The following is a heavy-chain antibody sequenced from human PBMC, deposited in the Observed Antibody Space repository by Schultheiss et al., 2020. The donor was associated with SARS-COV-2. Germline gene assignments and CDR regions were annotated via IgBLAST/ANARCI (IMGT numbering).Heavy chain of an antibody. CDR1: GFTFSSYE. J-gene: IGHJ3*02. CDR3: AKDLKNAGDAFDI. Sequence: GSLRLSCAASGFTFSSYEMNWVRQAPGKGLEWLGSIYSGGNTYYNWSLRSRLTISVDTSKNQVSLTVNSVTAADTAVYYCAKDLKNAGDAFDIWGQGTMVTVSS. V-gene: IGHV4-39*07. CDR2: IYSGGNT.